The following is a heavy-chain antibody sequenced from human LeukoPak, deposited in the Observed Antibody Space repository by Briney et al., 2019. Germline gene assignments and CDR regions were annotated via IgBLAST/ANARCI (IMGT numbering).Heavy chain of an antibody. D-gene: IGHD3-22*01. CDR3: ARSNYYDSRSWGFDI. J-gene: IGHJ3*02. CDR1: GFTFSSYS. CDR2: ISSTSSTV. Sequence: GGSLRLSCAVSGFTFSSYSMTWVRQAPGKGLEWVSYISSTSSTVYYADSVKGRFTISRDNVKNSLYLQMNSLRAEDTAVYYCARSNYYDSRSWGFDIWGQGTMVTVSS. V-gene: IGHV3-48*01.